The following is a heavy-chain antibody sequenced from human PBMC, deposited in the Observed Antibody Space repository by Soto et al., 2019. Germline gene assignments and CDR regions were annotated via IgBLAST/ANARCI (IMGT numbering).Heavy chain of an antibody. D-gene: IGHD3-22*01. Sequence: TSETLSLTCTVSGGSISSGGYYWSWIRQHPGKGLEWIGYIYYSGSTYYNPSLKSRVTISVDTSKNQFSLKLSSVTAADTAVYYCAKDPHYYDSSGYYKRDVYYFDYWGQGTLVTVSS. V-gene: IGHV4-31*03. CDR1: GGSISSGGYY. J-gene: IGHJ4*02. CDR2: IYYSGST. CDR3: AKDPHYYDSSGYYKRDVYYFDY.